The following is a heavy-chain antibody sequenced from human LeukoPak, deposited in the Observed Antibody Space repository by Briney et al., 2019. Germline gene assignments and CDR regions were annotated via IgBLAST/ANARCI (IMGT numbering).Heavy chain of an antibody. Sequence: GASVKDFCMASGYTFPSYDINWVRQATGQGLAWMGWMNPNSGNTGYAQKFQGRVTMTRNTSISTAYMELSSLRSDDTAVYFCARKYLYGSGKPHFDHWGQGTLVTVSS. D-gene: IGHD3-10*01. CDR1: GYTFPSYD. J-gene: IGHJ4*02. CDR3: ARKYLYGSGKPHFDH. CDR2: MNPNSGNT. V-gene: IGHV1-8*01.